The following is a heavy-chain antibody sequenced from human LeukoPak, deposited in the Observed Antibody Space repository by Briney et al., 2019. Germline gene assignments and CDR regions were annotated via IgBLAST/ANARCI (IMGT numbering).Heavy chain of an antibody. J-gene: IGHJ3*02. CDR2: MNPNSGNT. V-gene: IGHV1-8*03. CDR1: GYTFTSYD. CDR3: ARGRYGDYVGEDGFDI. D-gene: IGHD4-17*01. Sequence: ASVKVSCKASGYTFTSYDINWVRQATGQGLEWMGWMNPNSGNTGYAQKFQGRVTITRNTSISTAYMELSSLRSEDTAVYYCARGRYGDYVGEDGFDIWGQGTMVTVSS.